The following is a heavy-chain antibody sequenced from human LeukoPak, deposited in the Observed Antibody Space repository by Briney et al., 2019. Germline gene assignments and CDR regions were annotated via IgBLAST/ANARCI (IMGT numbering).Heavy chain of an antibody. CDR2: ISRSGSTK. V-gene: IGHV3-11*01. Sequence: GGSLRLSCAASGFTFSDYNMRWIRQAPGKGLEWVSSISRSGSTKYYADSVKGRFTISRDNAKNSLFLQMNSLRAEDTAVYYCARETTMVRGVMGYNWFDPWGQGTLVTVSS. CDR1: GFTFSDYN. J-gene: IGHJ5*02. CDR3: ARETTMVRGVMGYNWFDP. D-gene: IGHD3-10*01.